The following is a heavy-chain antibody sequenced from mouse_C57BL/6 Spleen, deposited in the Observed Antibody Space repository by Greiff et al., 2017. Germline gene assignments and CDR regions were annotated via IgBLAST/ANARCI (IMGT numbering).Heavy chain of an antibody. CDR3: ARCGDYGSSPFDF. J-gene: IGHJ2*01. CDR2: IHPNNGGT. CDR1: GSKFTDSY. V-gene: IGHV1-26*01. D-gene: IGHD1-1*01. Sequence: VQLNHSGPELVKPGASVKLSCKASGSKFTDSYMNWVKKSHGKSLEWIGDIHPNNGGTSDNQKFKGKATLTVEKSSNTAYMELRSLTSEDSAVYYCARCGDYGSSPFDFWGQGTTRTVSS.